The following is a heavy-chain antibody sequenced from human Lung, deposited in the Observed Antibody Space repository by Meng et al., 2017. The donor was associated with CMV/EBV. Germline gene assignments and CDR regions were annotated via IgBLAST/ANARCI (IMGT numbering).Heavy chain of an antibody. CDR2: INHSGRT. J-gene: IGHJ4*02. CDR3: ARGGLSFLEYLNDHDY. D-gene: IGHD3-3*01. Sequence: LXCAVYGGSFSGYYWSWIRQPPGKGLELIWEINHSGRTNYNPSLNSRVTISVDTSKNQLSLKLSSVTAADTAVYYCARGGLSFLEYLNDHDYWGQGXLVTVSS. V-gene: IGHV4-34*01. CDR1: GGSFSGYY.